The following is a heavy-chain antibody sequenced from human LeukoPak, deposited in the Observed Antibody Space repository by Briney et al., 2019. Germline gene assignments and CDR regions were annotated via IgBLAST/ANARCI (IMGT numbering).Heavy chain of an antibody. CDR1: GFTFSSYG. CDR3: ARGDEYSSSSGDY. CDR2: ISSSSSYI. V-gene: IGHV3-21*01. D-gene: IGHD6-6*01. J-gene: IGHJ4*02. Sequence: GSLRLSCAASGFTFSSYGMNWVRQAPGKGLEWVSSISSSSSYIYYADSVKGRFTISRDNAKNSLYLQINSLRAEDTAVYYCARGDEYSSSSGDYWGQGTLVTVSS.